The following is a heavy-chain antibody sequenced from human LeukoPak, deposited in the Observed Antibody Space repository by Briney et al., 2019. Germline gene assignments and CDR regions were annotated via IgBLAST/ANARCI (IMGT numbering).Heavy chain of an antibody. CDR1: GFTFSSYG. CDR3: AKSGLPYYYDSSGYYQVDY. J-gene: IGHJ4*02. Sequence: GGSLRLSCAASGFTFSSYGMHWVRQAPGKGLEWVSAISGSGGSTYYADSVKGRFTISRDNSKNTLYLQMNSLRAEDTAVYYCAKSGLPYYYDSSGYYQVDYWGQGTLVTVSS. V-gene: IGHV3-23*01. D-gene: IGHD3-22*01. CDR2: ISGSGGST.